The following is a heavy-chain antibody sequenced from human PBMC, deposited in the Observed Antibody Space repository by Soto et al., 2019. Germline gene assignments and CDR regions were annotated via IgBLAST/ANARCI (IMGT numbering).Heavy chain of an antibody. V-gene: IGHV2-5*02. D-gene: IGHD1-26*01. CDR1: GFSLSTSRVG. CDR3: AHAYGGRSLY. Sequence: ITLKASGPTLVQLTQHLTLTCTFSGFSLSTSRVGVGWIRQPPGKALEWLADIYWDDAKTYRPSLKSRLTITNDTSKNQVALTMTNRDPVDTATYYCAHAYGGRSLYWGQGTLVTVSS. J-gene: IGHJ4*02. CDR2: IYWDDAK.